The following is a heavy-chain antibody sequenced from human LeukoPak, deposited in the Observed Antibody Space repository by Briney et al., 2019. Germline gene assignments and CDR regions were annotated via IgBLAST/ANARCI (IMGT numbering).Heavy chain of an antibody. CDR1: GGSISSYY. V-gene: IGHV4-59*01. CDR2: IYYSGST. Sequence: SETLSLTCTVSGGSISSYYWSWIRQPPGKGLEWIGYIYYSGSTNYNPSLKSRVTISVDMSKNQFSLKLSSVTAADTAVYYCAREGSSGYYGMDVWGQGTTVTVSS. CDR3: AREGSSGYYGMDV. J-gene: IGHJ6*02. D-gene: IGHD3-10*01.